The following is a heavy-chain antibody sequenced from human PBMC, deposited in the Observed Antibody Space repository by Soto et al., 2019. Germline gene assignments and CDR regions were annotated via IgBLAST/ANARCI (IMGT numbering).Heavy chain of an antibody. CDR2: ISSSSSTI. CDR1: GFTFSSYS. CDR3: AKDKAAHIAARPYYYYYGMDV. D-gene: IGHD6-13*01. V-gene: IGHV3-48*02. J-gene: IGHJ6*02. Sequence: PGGSLRLSCAASGFTFSSYSMNWVRQAPGKGLEWVSYISSSSSTIYYADSVKGRFTISRDNAKNSLYLQMNSLRDEDTAVYYCAKDKAAHIAARPYYYYYGMDVWGQGTTVTVSS.